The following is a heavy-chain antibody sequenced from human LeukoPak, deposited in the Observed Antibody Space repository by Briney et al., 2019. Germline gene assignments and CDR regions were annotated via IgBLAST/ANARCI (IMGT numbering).Heavy chain of an antibody. CDR3: AKDTWVAVVPLDL. V-gene: IGHV3-30*02. CDR2: IRYDGNSK. CDR1: GFSFSSYG. D-gene: IGHD2-2*01. Sequence: PGGSLRLSCAASGFSFSSYGKHWVRQAPRKGLEWVAVIRYDGNSKNYADSVKGRFTISRDNSKNMLYLQMNSLGTEDKAVCYCAKDTWVAVVPLDLGGRGTRDSVPS. J-gene: IGHJ5*02.